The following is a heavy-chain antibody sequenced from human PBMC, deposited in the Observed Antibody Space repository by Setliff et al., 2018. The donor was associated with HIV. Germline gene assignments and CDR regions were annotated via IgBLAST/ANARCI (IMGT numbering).Heavy chain of an antibody. Sequence: ASVKVSCKASGYVFTTYVINWVRQAPGRGLELMGWINANTGNPRYAPGFAGRFVFSLDTSATTSHLQINGLKTDDTAVYYCARDYNYASGTYNWFYPWGQGTLVTVSS. D-gene: IGHD3-10*01. CDR3: ARDYNYASGTYNWFYP. V-gene: IGHV7-4-1*02. J-gene: IGHJ5*02. CDR1: GYVFTTYV. CDR2: INANTGNP.